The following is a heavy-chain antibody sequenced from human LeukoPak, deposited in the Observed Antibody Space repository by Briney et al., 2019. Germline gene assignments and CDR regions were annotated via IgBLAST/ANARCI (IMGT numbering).Heavy chain of an antibody. CDR3: TTDTVGDDAFDI. CDR2: IKSKTDGGTT. D-gene: IGHD3-16*01. Sequence: GGSLRLSCAASGFAFSNAWMSWVRQAPGKGLEWVGRIKSKTDGGTTDYAAPVKGRFTISRDDSKNTLYLQMNSLKTEDTAVYYCTTDTVGDDAFDIWGQGTMVTVSS. J-gene: IGHJ3*02. V-gene: IGHV3-15*01. CDR1: GFAFSNAW.